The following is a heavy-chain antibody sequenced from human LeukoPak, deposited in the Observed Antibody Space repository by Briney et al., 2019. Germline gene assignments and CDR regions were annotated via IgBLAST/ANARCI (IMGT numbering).Heavy chain of an antibody. Sequence: ASVKVSCKASGGTFSSYAISWVRQAPGQGLEWMGWISAYNGNTNYAQKLQGRVTMTTDTSTSTAYMELRSLRSDDTAVYYCARDLEPPFDYWGQGTLVTVSS. CDR3: ARDLEPPFDY. J-gene: IGHJ4*02. CDR2: ISAYNGNT. D-gene: IGHD5-24*01. CDR1: GGTFSSYA. V-gene: IGHV1-18*01.